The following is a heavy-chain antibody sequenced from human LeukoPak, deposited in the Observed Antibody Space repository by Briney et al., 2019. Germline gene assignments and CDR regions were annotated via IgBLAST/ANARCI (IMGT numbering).Heavy chain of an antibody. D-gene: IGHD3-22*01. Sequence: GESLKISCKGSGYSFTSYWIGWVRQMPGKGLEWMGIIYPGDSDTRYSPSFQGQVTISADKSISTAYLQWSSLKASDTAMYYCARHPKIYDSSGYYSIHFDYWGQGTLVTVSS. V-gene: IGHV5-51*01. CDR3: ARHPKIYDSSGYYSIHFDY. CDR2: IYPGDSDT. J-gene: IGHJ4*02. CDR1: GYSFTSYW.